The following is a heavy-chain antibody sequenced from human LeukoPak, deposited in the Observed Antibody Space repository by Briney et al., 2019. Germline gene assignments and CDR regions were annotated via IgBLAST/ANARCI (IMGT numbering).Heavy chain of an antibody. V-gene: IGHV1-69*01. Sequence: SVKVSCKASGGTLNSYSITWVRQAPGQGLEWMGGIIPIFSTANYAQKFQGRVTITADESTNTAYMELSSLTSDDTAVYYCARGNSRWSTPTSSYYYRMDAWGQGTTVAVSS. CDR2: IIPIFSTA. CDR3: ARGNSRWSTPTSSYYYRMDA. J-gene: IGHJ6*02. CDR1: GGTLNSYS. D-gene: IGHD4-23*01.